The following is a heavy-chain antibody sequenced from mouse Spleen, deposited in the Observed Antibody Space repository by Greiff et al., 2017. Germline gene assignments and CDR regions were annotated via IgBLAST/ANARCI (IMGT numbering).Heavy chain of an antibody. Sequence: DVMLVESGGGLVKLGGSLKLSCAASGFTFSSYAMSWVRQTPEKRLEWVATISSGGGNTYYPDSVKGRFTISRDNAKNTLYLQMSSLKSEDTAMYYCARPYYYAMDYWGQGTSVTVSS. CDR3: ARPYYYAMDY. J-gene: IGHJ4*01. CDR1: GFTFSSYA. CDR2: ISSGGGNT. V-gene: IGHV5-9*01.